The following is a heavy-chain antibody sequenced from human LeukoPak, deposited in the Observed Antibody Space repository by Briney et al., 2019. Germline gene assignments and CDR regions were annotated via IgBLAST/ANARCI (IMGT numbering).Heavy chain of an antibody. V-gene: IGHV1-18*01. CDR3: ARVGPYSSSWSYYYYYYMDV. Sequence: ASVKVSCKASGYTFTSYGISWVRQAPGQGLEWMGWISAYNGNTNYAQKLQGRVTMTTDTSTSTAYMELRSLRSDDTAVYYCARVGPYSSSWSYYYYYYMDVWGKGTTVTVSS. J-gene: IGHJ6*03. D-gene: IGHD6-13*01. CDR1: GYTFTSYG. CDR2: ISAYNGNT.